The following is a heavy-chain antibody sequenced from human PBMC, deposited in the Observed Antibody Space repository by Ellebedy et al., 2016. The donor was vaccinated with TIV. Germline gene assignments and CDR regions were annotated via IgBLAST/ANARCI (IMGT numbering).Heavy chain of an antibody. CDR1: GFTFSSYW. Sequence: GESLKISXAASGFTFSSYWMSWVRQAPGKGLEWVANIKQDGSEKYYVDSVKGRFTISRDNAKNSLYLQMNSLRAEDTAVYYCARVSDDFWSGHNWFDPWGQGTLVTVSS. CDR2: IKQDGSEK. J-gene: IGHJ5*02. CDR3: ARVSDDFWSGHNWFDP. D-gene: IGHD3-3*01. V-gene: IGHV3-7*01.